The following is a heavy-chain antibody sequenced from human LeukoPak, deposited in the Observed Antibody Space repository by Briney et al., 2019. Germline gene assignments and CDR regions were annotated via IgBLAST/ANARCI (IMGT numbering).Heavy chain of an antibody. Sequence: PSETLSLTCTVSGGSISSYYWSWIRQPPGRGLEWIGYIYYSGSTNYNPSLKSRVTISVGTSKNQFSLKLSSVTAADTAVYYCASNGRYSSGWYGFDYWGQGTLVTVSS. CDR2: IYYSGST. CDR3: ASNGRYSSGWYGFDY. D-gene: IGHD6-19*01. J-gene: IGHJ4*02. V-gene: IGHV4-59*01. CDR1: GGSISSYY.